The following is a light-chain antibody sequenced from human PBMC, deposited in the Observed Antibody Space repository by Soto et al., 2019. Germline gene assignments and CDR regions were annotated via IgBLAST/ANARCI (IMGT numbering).Light chain of an antibody. J-gene: IGKJ1*01. V-gene: IGKV3-20*01. CDR1: QTVNTNY. Sequence: EVVLTQSPGTLSLSPGDGATLSCRASQTVNTNYLIWYQHRPGQAPRLLIYGAFSRAPGIPDRFRGSGSGTDFTLTISRLEPEDFAVYYCQLYGDSRWTFGQGTK. CDR3: QLYGDSRWT. CDR2: GAF.